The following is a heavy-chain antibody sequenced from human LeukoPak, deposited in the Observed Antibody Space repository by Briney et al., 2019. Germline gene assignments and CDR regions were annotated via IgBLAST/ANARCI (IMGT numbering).Heavy chain of an antibody. D-gene: IGHD1-26*01. CDR1: GFTFSSYS. Sequence: GGSLRLSCAASGFTFSSYSMNWVRQAPGKGLEWVSYISSSSSTIYYAGSVKGRFTISRDNAKNSLFLQMNSLRAEDTAVYYCARSRGSSGSYPFDYWGQGSLVTVSS. J-gene: IGHJ4*02. CDR2: ISSSSSTI. CDR3: ARSRGSSGSYPFDY. V-gene: IGHV3-48*01.